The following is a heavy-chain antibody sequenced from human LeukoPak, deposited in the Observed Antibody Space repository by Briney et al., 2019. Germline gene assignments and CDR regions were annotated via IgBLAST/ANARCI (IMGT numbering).Heavy chain of an antibody. J-gene: IGHJ4*02. V-gene: IGHV4-61*01. Sequence: PSETLSLTCTVSGGSVSSGSYYWSWIRQPPGKGLEWIGYIYYSGSTNYNPSLKSRVTISVDTSKNQFSLKLSSVPAADTAVYYCARDGLTGYSYGYHYWGQGTLVTVSS. CDR1: GGSVSSGSYY. D-gene: IGHD5-18*01. CDR2: IYYSGST. CDR3: ARDGLTGYSYGYHY.